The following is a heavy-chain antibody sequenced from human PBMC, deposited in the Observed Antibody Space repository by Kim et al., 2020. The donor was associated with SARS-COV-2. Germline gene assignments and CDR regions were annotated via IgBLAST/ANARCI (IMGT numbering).Heavy chain of an antibody. V-gene: IGHV3-48*03. Sequence: GGSLRLSCAASGFTFSSYDMNWVRQAPGKGLEWVSYISSSGSTIYYADSVKGRFTISRDNAKNSLYLQMNSLRAEDTAVYYCARDAYRTVGLKGPFDYWGQGTLVTVSS. CDR2: ISSSGSTI. CDR3: ARDAYRTVGLKGPFDY. D-gene: IGHD4-17*01. J-gene: IGHJ4*02. CDR1: GFTFSSYD.